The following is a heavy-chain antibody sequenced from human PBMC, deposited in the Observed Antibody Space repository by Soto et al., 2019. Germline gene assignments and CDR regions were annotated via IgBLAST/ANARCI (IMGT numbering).Heavy chain of an antibody. D-gene: IGHD2-21*02. V-gene: IGHV1-46*01. CDR2: INPSGGST. J-gene: IGHJ4*02. CDR1: GYTFTSYY. Sequence: QVQLVQSGAEVKKPGASVKVSCKASGYTFTSYYMHWVRQAPGQGLEWMGIINPSGGSTSYAQKFQGRVNMTRDTSTSTVYMELSSLRSEDTAVYYCARDAPYCGGDCYSPNYYFDYWGQGTLVTVSS. CDR3: ARDAPYCGGDCYSPNYYFDY.